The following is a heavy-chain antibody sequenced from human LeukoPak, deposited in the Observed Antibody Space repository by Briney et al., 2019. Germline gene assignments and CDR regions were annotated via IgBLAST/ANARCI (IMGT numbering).Heavy chain of an antibody. Sequence: GGSLRLSCAASGFTVSSNYMNWVRQAPGKGLEWVSLISSHGSTYYGDSVKGRFTVSRDNSRNTLYLQMNNLRAEDTAVYYCAKEFGVWGQGTLVTVSS. V-gene: IGHV3-66*01. CDR1: GFTVSSNY. CDR2: ISSHGST. D-gene: IGHD3-10*01. CDR3: AKEFGV. J-gene: IGHJ4*02.